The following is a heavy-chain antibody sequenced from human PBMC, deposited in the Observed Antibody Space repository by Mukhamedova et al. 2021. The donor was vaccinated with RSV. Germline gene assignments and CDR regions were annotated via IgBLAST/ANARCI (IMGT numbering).Heavy chain of an antibody. D-gene: IGHD7-27*01. CDR2: ITRDSGIR. CDR3: VTDLNWAFDY. V-gene: IGHV3-48*02. Sequence: GFTFSDFSMNWVRQAPGKGLEWVSYITRDSGIRSYAASVKGRFSISRDTAKNSLSLEMNSLRDEDTAVYYCVTDLNWAFDYWGQG. J-gene: IGHJ4*02. CDR1: GFTFSDFS.